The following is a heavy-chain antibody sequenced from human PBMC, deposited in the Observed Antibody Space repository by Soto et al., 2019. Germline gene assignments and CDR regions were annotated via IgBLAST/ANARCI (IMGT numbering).Heavy chain of an antibody. D-gene: IGHD1-26*01. CDR1: GGSISSSSYY. J-gene: IGHJ4*02. V-gene: IGHV4-39*01. Sequence: QLQLQESGPGLVKPSETLSLTCTVSGGSISSSSYYWGWIRQPPGKGLEWIGSIYYSGSTYYNPSLKSRVTISVDTSKNQFSLKLSSVTAADTAVYYCARLTEWELLFDYWGQGTLVTVSS. CDR2: IYYSGST. CDR3: ARLTEWELLFDY.